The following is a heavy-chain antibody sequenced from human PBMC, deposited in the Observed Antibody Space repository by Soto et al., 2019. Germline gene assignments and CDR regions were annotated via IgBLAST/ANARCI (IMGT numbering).Heavy chain of an antibody. CDR2: TWNDGTKK. V-gene: IGHV3-33*01. J-gene: IGHJ2*01. CDR1: GFVYSTYP. Sequence: VQLVESGGGVVQHGRSLRLSCAASGFVYSTYPMHWVRLSPGKGLEWVALTWNDGTKKYYVDSVKGRFTISRDNSQNTLNLQMDSLRAEDTAVYFCVRGIPSQYSSNWLYWYFYLWGRGTQVTVSS. D-gene: IGHD6-13*01. CDR3: VRGIPSQYSSNWLYWYFYL.